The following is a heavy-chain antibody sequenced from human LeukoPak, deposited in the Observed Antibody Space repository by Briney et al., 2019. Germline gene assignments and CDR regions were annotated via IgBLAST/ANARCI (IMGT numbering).Heavy chain of an antibody. CDR1: GFTFNSYS. D-gene: IGHD3-22*01. V-gene: IGHV3-21*01. J-gene: IGHJ5*02. Sequence: GGSLRLSCAASGFTFNSYSMNWVRQTPGKGLERVSSITSSSSYIFYADSVKGRFTISRDNAKNSLYLQMNSLRADDTAVYYCARGRQRGYYYDSSGYYYAWFDPWGQGTLVTVSS. CDR3: ARGRQRGYYYDSSGYYYAWFDP. CDR2: ITSSSSYI.